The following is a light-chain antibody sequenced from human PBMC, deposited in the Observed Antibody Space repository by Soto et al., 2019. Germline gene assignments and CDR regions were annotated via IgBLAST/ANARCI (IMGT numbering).Light chain of an antibody. CDR1: SSDVGGYNY. V-gene: IGLV2-14*03. J-gene: IGLJ1*01. CDR2: DVS. CDR3: TSYTSSSLHV. Sequence: QSALTQPASVSGSPGQSITISCTGTSSDVGGYNYVSWYQQHPGKAPKLMIYDVSNRPSGVSNRFSGSKSDNTASLTISGLHAEDEADYYCTSYTSSSLHVFGTGTKVTV.